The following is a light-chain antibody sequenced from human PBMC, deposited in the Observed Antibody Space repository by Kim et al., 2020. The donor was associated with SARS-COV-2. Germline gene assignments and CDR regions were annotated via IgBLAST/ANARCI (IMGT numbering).Light chain of an antibody. CDR2: DVT. Sequence: QSALTQPASVSGSPGQSISITCTGASSDVGGYNYVAWYQQPPGKAPKLIIYDVTNRPSGVSDRFSGSKSGNTASLTISGLQAEDEGDYYCSSYTTSSTWVFGGGTKVTVL. J-gene: IGLJ3*02. CDR1: SSDVGGYNY. V-gene: IGLV2-14*03. CDR3: SSYTTSSTWV.